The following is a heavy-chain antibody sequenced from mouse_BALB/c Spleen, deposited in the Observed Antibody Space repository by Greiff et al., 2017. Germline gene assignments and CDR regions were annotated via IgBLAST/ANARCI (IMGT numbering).Heavy chain of an antibody. D-gene: IGHD1-3*01. J-gene: IGHJ2*01. Sequence: EVQLQQSGAELVRSGASVKLSCTASGFNIKDYYMHWVKQRPEQGLEWIGWIDPENGDTEYAPKFQGKATMTADTSSNTAYLQLSSLTSEDTAVYYCNASGNYLDYRGQGTTLTVSS. CDR3: NASGNYLDY. CDR2: IDPENGDT. V-gene: IGHV14-4*02. CDR1: GFNIKDYY.